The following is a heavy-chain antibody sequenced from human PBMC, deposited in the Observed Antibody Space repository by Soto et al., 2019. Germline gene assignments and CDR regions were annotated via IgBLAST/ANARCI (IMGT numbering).Heavy chain of an antibody. V-gene: IGHV3-23*01. CDR1: GFTFSSYA. D-gene: IGHD6-19*01. J-gene: IGHJ4*02. CDR2: ISGSGGST. Sequence: RGSLRLSCAASGFTFSSYAMSWVRQAPGKGLEWVSAISGSGGSTYYADSVKGRFTISRDNSKNTLYLQMNSLRSEDTAVYYCAKALSGSGWSPSPDYWGQGTLVTVSS. CDR3: AKALSGSGWSPSPDY.